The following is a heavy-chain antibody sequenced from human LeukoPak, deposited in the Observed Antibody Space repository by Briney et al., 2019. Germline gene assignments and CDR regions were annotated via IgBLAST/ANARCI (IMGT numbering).Heavy chain of an antibody. CDR2: ISSSGSTI. CDR1: GFTFSSYE. CDR3: ASKTWFGELLGWYFDY. D-gene: IGHD3-10*01. Sequence: AGGPLRLSCAASGFTFSSYEMNWVRQAPGKGLEWVSYISSSGSTIYYADSVKGRFTISRDNAKNSLYLQMNSLRAEDTAVYYCASKTWFGELLGWYFDYWGQGTLVTVSS. V-gene: IGHV3-48*03. J-gene: IGHJ4*02.